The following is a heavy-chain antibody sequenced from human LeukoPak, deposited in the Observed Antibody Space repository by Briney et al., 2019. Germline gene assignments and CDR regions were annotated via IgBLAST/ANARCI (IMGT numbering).Heavy chain of an antibody. CDR1: GYTFTGYF. J-gene: IGHJ5*01. CDR3: ARMDLDGGDSIGFDS. Sequence: ASVKVSCKASGYTFTGYFMHWVRQAPGQGLEWMGWINPNIGDASYAQKFQGRVTTTRDRSINTAYMELSRLTSDDTAVYYCARMDLDGGDSIGFDSCGQGTLVTVSS. CDR2: INPNIGDA. V-gene: IGHV1-2*02. D-gene: IGHD2-21*02.